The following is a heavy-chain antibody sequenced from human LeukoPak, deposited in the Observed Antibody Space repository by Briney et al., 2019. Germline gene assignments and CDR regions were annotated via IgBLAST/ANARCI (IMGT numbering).Heavy chain of an antibody. CDR1: GFTFSSYA. J-gene: IGHJ5*02. V-gene: IGHV3-23*01. CDR2: ISGSGGST. D-gene: IGHD2-2*01. Sequence: GGSLRLSCAASGFTFSSYAMSWVRQAPGKGLEWVSAISGSGGSTYYADSVKGRFTISRDNSKNTLYLQMNSLRAEDTAVYYCAKWPYCSSTSCYTNWFDHWGQGTLVTVSS. CDR3: AKWPYCSSTSCYTNWFDH.